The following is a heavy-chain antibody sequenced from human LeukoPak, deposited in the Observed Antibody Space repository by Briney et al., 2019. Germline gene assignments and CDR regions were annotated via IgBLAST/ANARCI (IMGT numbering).Heavy chain of an antibody. Sequence: GGSLRLSCAASGFTFSDYYMSWIRQAPGKWLEWVSYISSSGSTIYYADSVKGRFTISRDNAKNSLYLQMNSLRAEDTAVYYCARDPGEMATVYYFDYWGQGTLVTVSS. CDR2: ISSSGSTI. CDR1: GFTFSDYY. D-gene: IGHD5-24*01. J-gene: IGHJ4*02. CDR3: ARDPGEMATVYYFDY. V-gene: IGHV3-11*04.